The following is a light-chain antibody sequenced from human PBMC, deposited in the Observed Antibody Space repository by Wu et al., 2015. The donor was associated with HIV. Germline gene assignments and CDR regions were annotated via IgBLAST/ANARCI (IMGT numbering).Light chain of an antibody. CDR1: QSISSMY. CDR3: QHRSSWPLT. Sequence: ESVLTQSPGILSLSPGERAALSCRASQSISSMYLAWYQQKPGQAPRLLIYDTSNRATGIPARFSGSGSGTDFTLTISSLEPEDFAVYYCQHRSSWPLTFGQGTRLEI. J-gene: IGKJ5*01. V-gene: IGKV3-11*01. CDR2: DTS.